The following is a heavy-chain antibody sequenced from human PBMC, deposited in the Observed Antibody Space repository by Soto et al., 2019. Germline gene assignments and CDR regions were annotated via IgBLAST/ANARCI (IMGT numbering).Heavy chain of an antibody. Sequence: PSETLSLTCVVSGGSISSTNWWTGVRQTPGKGLEWIGEVYHTGLTYYNPSLNSRLTMSRDTSKNQFSLKLSSVTAADTAVYYCARHLNSQAFGRFYGFDYRGQGALVTVSS. CDR2: VYHTGLT. V-gene: IGHV4-4*02. J-gene: IGHJ4*02. CDR1: GGSISSTNW. CDR3: ARHLNSQAFGRFYGFDY. D-gene: IGHD3-16*01.